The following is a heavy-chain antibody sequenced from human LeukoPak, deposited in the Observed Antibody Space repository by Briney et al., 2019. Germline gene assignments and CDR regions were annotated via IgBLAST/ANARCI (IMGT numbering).Heavy chain of an antibody. J-gene: IGHJ4*02. CDR1: GGSFSGYY. CDR3: ARGRTGSSGWYSVSYFDY. CDR2: INHSGST. Sequence: LETLSLTCAVYGGSFSGYYWSWIRQPPGKGLEWIGEINHSGSTNYNPSLKSRVTISVDTSKNQFSLKLSSVTAADTAVYYCARGRTGSSGWYSVSYFDYWGQGTLVTVSS. D-gene: IGHD6-19*01. V-gene: IGHV4-34*01.